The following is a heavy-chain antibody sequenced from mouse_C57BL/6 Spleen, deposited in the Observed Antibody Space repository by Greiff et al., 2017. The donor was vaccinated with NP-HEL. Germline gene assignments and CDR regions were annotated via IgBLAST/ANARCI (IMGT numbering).Heavy chain of an antibody. V-gene: IGHV2-6-1*01. Sequence: VQGVESGPGLVAPSQSLSITCTVSGFSLTSYGVHWVRQPPGKGLEWLVVIWSDGSTTYNSALKSRLSISKDNSKSQVFLKMNSLQTDDTAMYYCARHEYYGLYAMDYWGQGTSVTVSS. CDR3: ARHEYYGLYAMDY. CDR1: GFSLTSYG. D-gene: IGHD1-1*01. J-gene: IGHJ4*01. CDR2: IWSDGST.